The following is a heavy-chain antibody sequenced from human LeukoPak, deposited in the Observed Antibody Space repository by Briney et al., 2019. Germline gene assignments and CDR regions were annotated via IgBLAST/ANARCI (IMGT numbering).Heavy chain of an antibody. V-gene: IGHV3-33*08. CDR1: GFTFSSYA. CDR2: IWYDGSNK. Sequence: GGSLRLSCAASGFTFSSYAMSWVRQAPGKGLEWVAVIWYDGSNKYYADSVKGRFTISRDNSKNTLYLQMNSLRAEDTAVCYCARSRSGSYLLGYWGQGTLVTVSS. CDR3: ARSRSGSYLLGY. J-gene: IGHJ4*02. D-gene: IGHD1-26*01.